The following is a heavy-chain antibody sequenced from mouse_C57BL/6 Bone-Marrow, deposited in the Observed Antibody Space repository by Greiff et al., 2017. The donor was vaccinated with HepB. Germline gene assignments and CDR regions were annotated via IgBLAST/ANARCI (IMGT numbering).Heavy chain of an antibody. Sequence: EVQLQQSGPELVKPGASVKISCKASGYTFTDYYMNWVKQSHGKSLEWIGDINPNNGGTSYNQKFKGKATLTVDKSSSTAYMKLRSLTSEDSAVYYCAREVAYYCDYWGRGTTLTVTS. CDR1: GYTFTDYY. J-gene: IGHJ2*01. D-gene: IGHD1-3*01. CDR2: INPNNGGT. CDR3: AREVAYYCDY. V-gene: IGHV1-26*01.